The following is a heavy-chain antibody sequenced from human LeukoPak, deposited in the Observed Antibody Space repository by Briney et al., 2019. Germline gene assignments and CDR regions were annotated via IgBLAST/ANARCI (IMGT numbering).Heavy chain of an antibody. Sequence: ASVKVSCKASGYTFTGYYMHWVRQAPGQGLEWMGWINPNSGGTNYAQKFQGRVTMTRDTSISTAYMELSRLRSDDTAVYYCARVSPRDGYNPWWGQGTLVTVSS. J-gene: IGHJ4*02. V-gene: IGHV1-2*02. CDR2: INPNSGGT. D-gene: IGHD5-24*01. CDR1: GYTFTGYY. CDR3: ARVSPRDGYNPW.